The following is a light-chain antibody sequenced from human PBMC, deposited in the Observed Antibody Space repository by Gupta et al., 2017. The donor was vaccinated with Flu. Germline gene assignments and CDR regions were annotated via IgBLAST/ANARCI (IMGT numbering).Light chain of an antibody. Sequence: SSLSSSAGDRLTLTCQTSQGIGNYLNWYKLKPGQAPKLLIYEASHWQTGFPSRFSGSGSGSDFTFTISGREAEDVAAYLCLQHDSWPPVTFGQGTRLDI. CDR1: QGIGNY. CDR2: EAS. CDR3: LQHDSWPPVT. V-gene: IGKV1-33*01. J-gene: IGKJ5*01.